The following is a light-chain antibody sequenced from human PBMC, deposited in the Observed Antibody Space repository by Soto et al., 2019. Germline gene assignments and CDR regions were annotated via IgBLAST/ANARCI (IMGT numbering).Light chain of an antibody. Sequence: QAVVTQPRSVSGSPGQSVTISCTGTSSDVGGYNHVSWYQHHPGKAPKLMMYDVTERPSGVPDRFSGSKSGNTASLTISGLQAEDEADYYCCSYAGNANDVFGTGTKLTVL. CDR1: SSDVGGYNH. CDR2: DVT. J-gene: IGLJ1*01. CDR3: CSYAGNANDV. V-gene: IGLV2-11*01.